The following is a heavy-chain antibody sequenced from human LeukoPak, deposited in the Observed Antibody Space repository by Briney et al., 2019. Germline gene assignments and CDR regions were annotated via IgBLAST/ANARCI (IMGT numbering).Heavy chain of an antibody. Sequence: GATVKISCKASGYIFTDYYVHWVQQAPGKGLEWMGRVDPEDGETIYAEKFQGRVTITADTSTDTAYMELSSLRSEDTAVYYCATDPVFVVVPAAIIGAFDIWGQGTMVTVSS. CDR3: ATDPVFVVVPAAIIGAFDI. CDR1: GYIFTDYY. J-gene: IGHJ3*02. D-gene: IGHD2-2*02. V-gene: IGHV1-69-2*01. CDR2: VDPEDGET.